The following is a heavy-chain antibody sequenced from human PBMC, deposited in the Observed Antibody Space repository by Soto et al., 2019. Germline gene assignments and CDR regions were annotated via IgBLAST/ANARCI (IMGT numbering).Heavy chain of an antibody. D-gene: IGHD2-8*01. V-gene: IGHV3-23*01. CDR3: AKVRLTDYLRYAPHL. CDR2: ISPNGDST. J-gene: IGHJ3*01. Sequence: GGSLRLSCAASGFTFNNYAMNWVRQAPGRGLEWVSIISPNGDSTYYADSVKGRFTISRDNSQDTVFLQMNSLRAEDTAIYFCAKVRLTDYLRYAPHLWGQGTLVTVSS. CDR1: GFTFNNYA.